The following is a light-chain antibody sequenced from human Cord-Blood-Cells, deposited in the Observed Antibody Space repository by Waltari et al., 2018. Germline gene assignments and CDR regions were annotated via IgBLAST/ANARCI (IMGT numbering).Light chain of an antibody. CDR3: QAWDSSTAV. CDR2: QDS. V-gene: IGLV3-1*01. CDR1: KLGDKY. Sequence: SYELTQPPSVSVSPGQTASITCSGDKLGDKYACWYQQKPGQSPVRVIYQDSKRPSGIPGRFSGSNSGTTATLTISGTQAMDEADYYCQAWDSSTAVFGTGTKVTVL. J-gene: IGLJ1*01.